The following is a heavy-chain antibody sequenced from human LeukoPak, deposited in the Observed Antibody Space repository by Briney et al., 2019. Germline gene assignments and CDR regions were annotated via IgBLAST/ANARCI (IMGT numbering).Heavy chain of an antibody. D-gene: IGHD2-2*01. J-gene: IGHJ3*02. V-gene: IGHV3-23*01. CDR2: ISGSGGST. CDR3: AKVSPVVPAAIDAFDI. CDR1: GSTFSSYA. Sequence: GGSLRLSCAASGSTFSSYAMSWVRQAPGKGLEWVSAISGSGGSTYYADSVKGRFTISRDNSKNTLYLQMNSLRAEDTAVYYCAKVSPVVPAAIDAFDIWGQGTMVTVSS.